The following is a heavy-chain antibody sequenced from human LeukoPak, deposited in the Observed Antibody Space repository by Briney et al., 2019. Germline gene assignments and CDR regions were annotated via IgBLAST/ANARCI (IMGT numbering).Heavy chain of an antibody. CDR3: ARAKPGAGNFDY. V-gene: IGHV4-38-2*01. Sequence: RPGGSLRLSCGASGFIFSSYGMQWVRQAPGEGLEWIGSIYYSGSTYYNPSLKSRVTISVDTSKNQFSLKLSSVTAADTAVYYCARAKPGAGNFDYWGQGTLVTVSS. J-gene: IGHJ4*02. CDR2: IYYSGST. CDR1: GFIFSSYG. D-gene: IGHD6-19*01.